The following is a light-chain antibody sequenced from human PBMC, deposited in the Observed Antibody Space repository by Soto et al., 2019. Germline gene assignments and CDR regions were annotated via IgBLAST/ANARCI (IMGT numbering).Light chain of an antibody. CDR1: QSISSW. CDR3: QQYNSYSRT. CDR2: KAS. Sequence: DIQMTQSPSTLSASVGDRVTITCRASQSISSWLAWYQQKPGKAPKLLIYKASSLESGVPSRFRSSGSGTEFTLTISSLQPDDFATYYCQQYNSYSRTFGQGTKVEIK. J-gene: IGKJ1*01. V-gene: IGKV1-5*03.